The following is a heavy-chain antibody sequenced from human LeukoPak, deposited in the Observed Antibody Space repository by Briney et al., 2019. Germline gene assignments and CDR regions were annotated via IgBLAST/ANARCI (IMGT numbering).Heavy chain of an antibody. CDR2: ISYTGST. D-gene: IGHD7-27*01. V-gene: IGHV4-59*01. CDR3: ARLNGGY. CDR1: GGSISSAY. J-gene: IGHJ4*02. Sequence: PSETLSLTCTVSGGSISSAYWSWIRQPPGKGLEWIGYISYTGSTSYSPSFKSRVTISVDTSNNQFSLKLTSVTAADTAVYYCARLNGGYWGQGTLVTVSS.